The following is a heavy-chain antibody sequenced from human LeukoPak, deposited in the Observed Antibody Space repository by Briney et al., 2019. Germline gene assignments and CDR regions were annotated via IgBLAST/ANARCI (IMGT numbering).Heavy chain of an antibody. D-gene: IGHD1-26*01. V-gene: IGHV3-48*01. J-gene: IGHJ4*02. Sequence: PGGSLRLSCAASGFTFSSYSMNWVRQAPGKGLEWVSYISSSSSTIYYADSVKGRFTISRDNAKNSLYLQMNSLRAEDTAVYYCAREGGGSPSYWGQGTLVTVSS. CDR1: GFTFSSYS. CDR3: AREGGGSPSY. CDR2: ISSSSSTI.